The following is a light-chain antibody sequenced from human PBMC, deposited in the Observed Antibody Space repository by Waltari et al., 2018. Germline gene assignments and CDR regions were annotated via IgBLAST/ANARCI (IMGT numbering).Light chain of an antibody. CDR3: CSYAGSTTSVM. J-gene: IGLJ3*02. Sequence: QSALTQPASVSGSPGQSITISCTGINSDVGNYNLVSWYQHHPGKAPKVMIYEVTKRPSGVSNRFSRSKSGNTASLTISGLQAEDEADYYCCSYAGSTTSVMFGGGTKLTVL. CDR1: NSDVGNYNL. CDR2: EVT. V-gene: IGLV2-23*02.